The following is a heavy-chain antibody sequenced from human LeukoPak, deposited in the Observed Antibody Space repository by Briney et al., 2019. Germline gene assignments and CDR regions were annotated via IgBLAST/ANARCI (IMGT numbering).Heavy chain of an antibody. V-gene: IGHV4-39*01. CDR1: GGSISSSSYY. CDR3: ARHSGSARPYRD. CDR2: IYYSGST. D-gene: IGHD6-6*01. J-gene: IGHJ4*02. Sequence: KTSETLSLTCTVSGGSISSSSYYWGWIRQPPGKGLEWIGSIYYSGSTYYNPSLKSRVTISVDTSKNQFSLKRSSVTAADTAVYYCARHSGSARPYRDWGQGTLVTVSS.